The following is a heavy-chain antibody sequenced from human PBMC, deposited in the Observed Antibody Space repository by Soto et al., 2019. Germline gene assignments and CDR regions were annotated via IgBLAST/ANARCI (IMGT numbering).Heavy chain of an antibody. CDR1: GFTFDDYT. J-gene: IGHJ4*02. D-gene: IGHD6-19*01. V-gene: IGHV3-43*01. CDR3: AKGALAVAGTWVDY. Sequence: GGSLRLSCAASGFTFDDYTMHWVRQAPGKGLEWVSLISWDGGSTYYADSVKGRFTISRDNSKNSLYLQMNSLRTEDTALYYCAKGALAVAGTWVDYWGQGTLVTVSS. CDR2: ISWDGGST.